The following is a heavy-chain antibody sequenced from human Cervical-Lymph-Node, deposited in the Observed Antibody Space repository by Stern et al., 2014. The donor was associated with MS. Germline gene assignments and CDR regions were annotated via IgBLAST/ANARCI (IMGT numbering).Heavy chain of an antibody. CDR2: ISGSGDTT. CDR1: GFTFRNYA. Sequence: EVQLVESVGGLVQPGGSLRLSCAASGFTFRNYAMNWVRQAPGKGLEWVSRISGSGDTTNYADAVKGRFTMTRDTSENTVYLQMNSLRVEDTALYYCAKDFFGYSTSSGIDYWGQGTLVTVSS. V-gene: IGHV3-23*04. J-gene: IGHJ4*02. CDR3: AKDFFGYSTSSGIDY. D-gene: IGHD6-6*01.